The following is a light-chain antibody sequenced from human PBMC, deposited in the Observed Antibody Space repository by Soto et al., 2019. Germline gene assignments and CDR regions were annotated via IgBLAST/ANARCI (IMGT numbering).Light chain of an antibody. CDR2: SNN. Sequence: QSVLTQPPSASGTPGQRVTISCSGSSSNIGSNTVNWYQQLPGTAPKLLIYSNNQRPSGVPDRFSGSKSGTSASLAISGLQSEDAADYYCAAWDDSLKGGVFGGGTKLTVL. CDR1: SSNIGSNT. V-gene: IGLV1-44*01. CDR3: AAWDDSLKGGV. J-gene: IGLJ2*01.